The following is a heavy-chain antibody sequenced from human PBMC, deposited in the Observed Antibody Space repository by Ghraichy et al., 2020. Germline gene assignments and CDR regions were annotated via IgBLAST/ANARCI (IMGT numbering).Heavy chain of an antibody. D-gene: IGHD5/OR15-5a*01. CDR1: GVSINTYY. V-gene: IGHV4-59*08. CDR2: IHFTGST. J-gene: IGHJ4*02. CDR3: ARQTNVYDGNFDL. Sequence: SETLSLTCTVSGVSINTYYWSWIRQSPEKGLEWIGYIHFTGSTEYNPSLKSRLTISVDTSKSQFSLRLSSVTAADTAVYYCARQTNVYDGNFDLWGQGILVTVSS.